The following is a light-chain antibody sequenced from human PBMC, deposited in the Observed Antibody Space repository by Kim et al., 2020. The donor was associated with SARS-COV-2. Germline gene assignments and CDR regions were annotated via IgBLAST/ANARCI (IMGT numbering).Light chain of an antibody. V-gene: IGKV3-20*01. CDR3: QQYGSSPRGYS. CDR1: QGVSSSY. CDR2: GAS. Sequence: PWGRETPSCRPSQGVSSSYLAWYQQNTGQAPQLPIVGASSRATGIPDRFSGSGSGTEFTFTIRRLEPEDFAVYYCQQYGSSPRGYSFGQGPKLELK. J-gene: IGKJ2*03.